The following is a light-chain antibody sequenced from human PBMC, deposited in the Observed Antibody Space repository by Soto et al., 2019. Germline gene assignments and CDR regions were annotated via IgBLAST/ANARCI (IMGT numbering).Light chain of an antibody. V-gene: IGKV3-20*01. Sequence: DILLTQSPATLSVSAGDRATLSCRASQSVSRYLAWYQQKPGQAPRLLIYGASSRATGIPDRFSGSGSGTDFTLTISSLQPEDFAVYYCQQYGSSLWTFGQGTQVDIK. CDR1: QSVSRY. J-gene: IGKJ1*01. CDR3: QQYGSSLWT. CDR2: GAS.